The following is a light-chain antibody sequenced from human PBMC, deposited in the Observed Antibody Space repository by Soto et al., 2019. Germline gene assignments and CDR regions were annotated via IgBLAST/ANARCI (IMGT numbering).Light chain of an antibody. Sequence: DIQMTQSPSCLSASIGDRGTITCQASQNITNNLSWYQQKPGKAPNLLIHEASNWQTGVPSRFSGGGSGTHFTFTISNLQPEDIATYYCQHYDNLPRYTFGLGTKVDIK. J-gene: IGKJ2*01. CDR2: EAS. V-gene: IGKV1-33*01. CDR3: QHYDNLPRYT. CDR1: QNITNN.